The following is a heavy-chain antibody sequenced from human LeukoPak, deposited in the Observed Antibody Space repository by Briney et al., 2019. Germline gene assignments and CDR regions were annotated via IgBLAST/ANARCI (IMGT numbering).Heavy chain of an antibody. V-gene: IGHV3-30-3*01. CDR2: ISYDGSNK. D-gene: IGHD3-10*01. CDR3: ARDLLPSSQEWFGELDMDV. J-gene: IGHJ6*02. CDR1: GFTFSSYA. Sequence: GVLRLSCAASGFTFSSYAMHWVRQAPGKGLEWVAVISYDGSNKYYADSVKGRFTISRDNSKNTLYLQMNSLRAEDTAVYYCARDLLPSSQEWFGELDMDVWGQGTTVTVSS.